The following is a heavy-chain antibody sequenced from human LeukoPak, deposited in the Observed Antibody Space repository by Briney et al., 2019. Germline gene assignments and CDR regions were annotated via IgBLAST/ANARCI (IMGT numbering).Heavy chain of an antibody. J-gene: IGHJ4*02. D-gene: IGHD3-9*01. CDR3: ARGKEMTRTSGYYSFDF. V-gene: IGHV4-4*07. CDR1: IGSLNTYF. Sequence: SETLSLTCTVSIGSLNTYFWTWVRQPAGKGLEWIGRVSDTGRAYYNPSLESRVTISLDTSKNQFSLKVTSVTAAGTAVYYCARGKEMTRTSGYYSFDFWGQGTLVSVSS. CDR2: VSDTGRA.